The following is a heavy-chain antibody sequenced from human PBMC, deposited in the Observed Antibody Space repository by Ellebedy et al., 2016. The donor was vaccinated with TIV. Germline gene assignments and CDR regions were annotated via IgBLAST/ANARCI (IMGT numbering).Heavy chain of an antibody. V-gene: IGHV3-9*01. CDR3: ARDSGRNSPSDFDI. J-gene: IGHJ3*02. CDR1: GFTFDDYA. D-gene: IGHD1-26*01. CDR2: ISWDSGSI. Sequence: PGGSLRLSCAASGFTFDDYAMHRVRLVPGKGLEWVSGISWDSGSIGYADSVEGRFTISRDNAKNSLYVQMNSLRADDTALYYCARDSGRNSPSDFDIWGQGTMVTVSS.